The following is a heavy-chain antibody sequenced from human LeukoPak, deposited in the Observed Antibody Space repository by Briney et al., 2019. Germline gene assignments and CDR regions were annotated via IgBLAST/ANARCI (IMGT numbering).Heavy chain of an antibody. CDR2: ISGSSSDI. CDR1: GFSFSDPY. V-gene: IGHV3-11*01. CDR3: ATDPRLLIY. D-gene: IGHD2-21*01. J-gene: IGHJ4*01. Sequence: SGGSLRLSCVVSGFSFSDPYMTWIRQTPGKGLEWLAYISGSSSDIYYADSVKGRFTISRDNAKNSLFLQMNGLRPEDTALYYCATDPRLLIYWGHGTLVTVSS.